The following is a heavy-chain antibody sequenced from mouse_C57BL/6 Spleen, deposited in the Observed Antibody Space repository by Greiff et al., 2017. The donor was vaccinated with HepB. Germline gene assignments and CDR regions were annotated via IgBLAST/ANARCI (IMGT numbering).Heavy chain of an antibody. CDR3: TTGELDY. V-gene: IGHV14-1*01. Sequence: VHVKQSGAELVRPGASAKLSCTASGFNIKDYYMRWVKPRPEQGREWIGRIDPEDGDTEYAPKFQGKATMTTDTSSNTAYLQLSSLTSEDTAVYYCTTGELDYWGQGTTLTVSS. J-gene: IGHJ2*01. CDR2: IDPEDGDT. CDR1: GFNIKDYY.